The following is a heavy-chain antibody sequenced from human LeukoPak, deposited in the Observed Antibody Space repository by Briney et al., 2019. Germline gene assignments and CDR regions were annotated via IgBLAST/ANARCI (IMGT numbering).Heavy chain of an antibody. CDR1: GGSVNSYS. V-gene: IGHV4-4*07. D-gene: IGHD6-19*01. Sequence: SETLSLTCTVSGGSVNSYSWSWIRQAYGQTLEWIGRISNTRSTDYKSSLKSRITLSVDTSKNHFSLTLRSVTAADTAVYYCARDGYSSGWTVFDYWGQGTLVTVSS. CDR3: ARDGYSSGWTVFDY. CDR2: ISNTRST. J-gene: IGHJ4*02.